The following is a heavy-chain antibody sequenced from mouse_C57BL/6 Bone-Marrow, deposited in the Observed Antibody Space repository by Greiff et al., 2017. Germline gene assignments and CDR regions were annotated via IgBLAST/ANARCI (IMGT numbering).Heavy chain of an antibody. D-gene: IGHD2-12*01. CDR3: ARPRYDGFAY. J-gene: IGHJ3*01. Sequence: EVKLVESGGDLVKPGGSLKLSCAASGFTFSSYGMSWVRQTPDKRLEWVATISSGGSYTYYPDSVKGRFTISRDNAKNTLYLQMSGLKSEDTAMYYCARPRYDGFAYWGQGTLVTVSA. CDR1: GFTFSSYG. V-gene: IGHV5-6*02. CDR2: ISSGGSYT.